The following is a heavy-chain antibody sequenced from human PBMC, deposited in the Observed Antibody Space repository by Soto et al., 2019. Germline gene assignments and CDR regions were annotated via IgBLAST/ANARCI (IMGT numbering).Heavy chain of an antibody. CDR3: AREWAAAGLDTFDI. J-gene: IGHJ3*02. CDR2: IWYDGSNK. Sequence: GGSLRLSCAASGFTFSSYGMHWVRQAPGKGLEWVAVIWYDGSNKYYADSVKGRFTISRDNSKNTLYLQMNSLRAEDTAVYYCAREWAAAGLDTFDIWGQGTMVTVSS. CDR1: GFTFSSYG. V-gene: IGHV3-33*01. D-gene: IGHD6-13*01.